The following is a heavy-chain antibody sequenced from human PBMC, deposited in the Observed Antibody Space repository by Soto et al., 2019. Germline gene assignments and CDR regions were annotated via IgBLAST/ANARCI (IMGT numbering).Heavy chain of an antibody. CDR1: GGSISSGGYY. D-gene: IGHD5-18*01. Sequence: QVQLQESGPGLVKPSQTLSLTCTVSGGSISSGGYYWSWIRQQPGKGLEWIGYIYYSGSTYYNPSLKSRVTISVDTSKNQFSLKLSSVTAADTAVYYCARYTAMVRGGDYGMDVWGQGTTVTVSS. CDR3: ARYTAMVRGGDYGMDV. J-gene: IGHJ6*02. V-gene: IGHV4-31*03. CDR2: IYYSGST.